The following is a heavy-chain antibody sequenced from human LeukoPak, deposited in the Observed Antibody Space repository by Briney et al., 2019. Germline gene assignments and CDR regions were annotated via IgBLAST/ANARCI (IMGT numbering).Heavy chain of an antibody. J-gene: IGHJ4*02. D-gene: IGHD6-13*01. V-gene: IGHV3-20*01. Sequence: GGSLRLSCAASGFTFDDYGMSWVRQAPGKGLEWVSGINWNGGSTGYADSVKGRFTISRDNAKNSLYLQMNSLRAEDTALYHCAKTVGYSSSWLQDPFDYWGQGTLVTVSS. CDR1: GFTFDDYG. CDR3: AKTVGYSSSWLQDPFDY. CDR2: INWNGGST.